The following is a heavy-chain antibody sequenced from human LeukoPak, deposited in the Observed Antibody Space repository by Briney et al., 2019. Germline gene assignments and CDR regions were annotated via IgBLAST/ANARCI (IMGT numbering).Heavy chain of an antibody. CDR3: AGGYSGYDSGGGLGY. V-gene: IGHV1-18*01. CDR1: GYTFTSYG. Sequence: GASVTVSCKASGYTFTSYGISWVRQAPGQGLEWMGWISAYNGNTNYAQKLQGRVTMTTDTSTSTAYMELRSLRSDDTAVYYCAGGYSGYDSGGGLGYWGQGTLVTVSS. CDR2: ISAYNGNT. J-gene: IGHJ4*02. D-gene: IGHD5-12*01.